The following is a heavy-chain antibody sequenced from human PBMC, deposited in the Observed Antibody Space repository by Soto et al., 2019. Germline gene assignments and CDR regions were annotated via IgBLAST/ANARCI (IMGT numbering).Heavy chain of an antibody. V-gene: IGHV3-23*01. D-gene: IGHD4-17*01. Sequence: EVQLLESGGGLVQPGGSLRLSCAASGVTFSSYVMTWVRQAPGKGLEWVSTISGSGGRIYYADSVKGRFTISRDNPKNTLYLQMNSLRGEDTAVYYCAKGVTTVTPSLPTVIDYWGQGTLVTVSS. J-gene: IGHJ4*02. CDR1: GVTFSSYV. CDR2: ISGSGGRI. CDR3: AKGVTTVTPSLPTVIDY.